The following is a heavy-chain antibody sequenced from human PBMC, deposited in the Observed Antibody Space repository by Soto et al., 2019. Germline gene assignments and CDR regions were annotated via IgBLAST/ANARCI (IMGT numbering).Heavy chain of an antibody. V-gene: IGHV3-53*01. J-gene: IGHJ4*02. CDR1: GFTVSTNY. Sequence: GGSLRLSCAASGFTVSTNYMSWVRQAPGKGLEWVSDIYSSGTTYYADSVKGRFTISRDTSKNTLYLQMNSLRVEDTAAYFCARAAGPFDSWGQGTLVTVSS. CDR3: ARAAGPFDS. CDR2: IYSSGTT.